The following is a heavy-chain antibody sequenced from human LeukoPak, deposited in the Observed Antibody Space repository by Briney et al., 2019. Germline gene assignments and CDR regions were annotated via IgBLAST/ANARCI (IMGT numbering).Heavy chain of an antibody. Sequence: SGGALRLSCVAYGFPFRSYWMTWVRQAPGKGLEWVANIKQDGSKKSYVDSVKGRFTISRDNAKNSLYLQMNSLRAEDTAIYYCTRVGYIDEGIDYWGQGTLVTVSS. V-gene: IGHV3-7*04. CDR1: GFPFRSYW. CDR3: TRVGYIDEGIDY. D-gene: IGHD5-24*01. J-gene: IGHJ4*02. CDR2: IKQDGSKK.